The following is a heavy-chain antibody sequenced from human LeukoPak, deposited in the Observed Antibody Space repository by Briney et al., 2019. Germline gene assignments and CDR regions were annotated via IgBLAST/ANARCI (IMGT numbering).Heavy chain of an antibody. V-gene: IGHV1-18*01. CDR3: ARPSFLEWLLSFEY. J-gene: IGHJ4*02. CDR1: GYTFTSYG. Sequence: ASVKVSCKASGYTFTSYGISWVRQAPGQGLEWMGWISAYNGNTNYAQKLQGRVTMTTDTSTSTAYMELRSLRSDDTAVYYCARPSFLEWLLSFEYWGQGTLVNVSS. CDR2: ISAYNGNT. D-gene: IGHD3-3*02.